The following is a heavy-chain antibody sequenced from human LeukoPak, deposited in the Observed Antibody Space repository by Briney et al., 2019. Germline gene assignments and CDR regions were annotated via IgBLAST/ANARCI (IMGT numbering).Heavy chain of an antibody. J-gene: IGHJ4*02. Sequence: GGSLRLSCAASGFTFSSYAMHWVRQAPGKGLEWVAVISYDGSNKYYADSVKGRFTISRDNSKNTLYLQMNSLRAEDTAVYYCARDYGSGSYSAELCDYWGQGTLVTVSS. CDR2: ISYDGSNK. D-gene: IGHD3-10*01. V-gene: IGHV3-30-3*01. CDR3: ARDYGSGSYSAELCDY. CDR1: GFTFSSYA.